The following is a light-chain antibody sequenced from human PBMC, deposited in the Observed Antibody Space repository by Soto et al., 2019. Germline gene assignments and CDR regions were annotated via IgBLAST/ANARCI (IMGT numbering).Light chain of an antibody. Sequence: EVVMTLSPATLPMSPGQRATLSCRASQIVGSNLAWYQQKPGQAPRLLIFGASSRATGIPDRFSGSGSGTDFTLTISRLEPEDFAVYYCQQYGSSPLTFGQGTKVDIK. V-gene: IGKV3-20*01. CDR1: QIVGSN. CDR2: GAS. J-gene: IGKJ1*01. CDR3: QQYGSSPLT.